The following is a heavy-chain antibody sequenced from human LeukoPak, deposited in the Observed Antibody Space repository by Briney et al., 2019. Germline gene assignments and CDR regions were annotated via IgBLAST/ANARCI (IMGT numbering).Heavy chain of an antibody. J-gene: IGHJ4*02. V-gene: IGHV4-31*03. CDR3: ARGGGFLEWSNFDY. CDR1: GGSISSGGYY. D-gene: IGHD3-3*01. Sequence: TSETLSLTCTVSGGSISSGGYYWSWIRQHPGKGLEWIGYIYYSGSTYYNPSLKSRVTTSVDTSKNQFSLKLSSVTAADTAVYYCARGGGFLEWSNFDYWGQGTLVTVSS. CDR2: IYYSGST.